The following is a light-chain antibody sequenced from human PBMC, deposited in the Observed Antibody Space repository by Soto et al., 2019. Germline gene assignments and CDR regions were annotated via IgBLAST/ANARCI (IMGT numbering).Light chain of an antibody. CDR2: GAS. CDR1: QSVSSSY. V-gene: IGKV3-20*01. Sequence: EMVLTQSPGTLSLSPGERATLSCRASQSVSSSYLAWYQQKPGQAPRLLIYGASSRATGIPDRFSGSGSGTDFTLTISRLEPEDFAVYYCQQYGTSLEWTFGQGTKVEIK. J-gene: IGKJ1*01. CDR3: QQYGTSLEWT.